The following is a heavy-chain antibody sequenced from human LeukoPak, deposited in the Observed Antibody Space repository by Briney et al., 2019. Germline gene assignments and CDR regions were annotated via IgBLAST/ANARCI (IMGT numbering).Heavy chain of an antibody. D-gene: IGHD3-9*01. J-gene: IGHJ5*01. CDR2: ISGSGGST. CDR3: AKDFDGAGRTPLDS. CDR1: GFTVSSNL. V-gene: IGHV3-23*01. Sequence: GGSLRLSCAASGFTVSSNLMSWVRQAPGKGLEWVSVISGSGGSTYYADSVKGRFTISRDNSKNTLYLQMNSLRAEDTAVYYCAKDFDGAGRTPLDSWGQGTLVTVSS.